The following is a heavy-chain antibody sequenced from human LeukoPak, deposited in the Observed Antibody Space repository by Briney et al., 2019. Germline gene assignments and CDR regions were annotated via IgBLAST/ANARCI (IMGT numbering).Heavy chain of an antibody. CDR2: IYYSGST. CDR3: ARHESLNTAMYEIDY. V-gene: IGHV4-31*03. J-gene: IGHJ4*02. D-gene: IGHD5-18*01. CDR1: GGSISSGGYY. Sequence: SETLSLTCTVSGGSISSGGYYWSWIRQHPGKGLEWIGYIYYSGSTYYNPSLKSRVTISVDTSKNQFSLKLSSVTAADTAVYYCARHESLNTAMYEIDYWGQGTLVTVSS.